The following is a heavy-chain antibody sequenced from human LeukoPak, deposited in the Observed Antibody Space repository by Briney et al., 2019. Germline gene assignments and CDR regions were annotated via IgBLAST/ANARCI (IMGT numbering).Heavy chain of an antibody. V-gene: IGHV3-23*01. CDR1: GFTFSSYA. CDR2: ITESGAYT. J-gene: IGHJ5*02. Sequence: GGSLRLSCAASGFTFSSYAMSWVRQAPGKGLEWVSSITESGAYTYYADSVKGRFTISRDNSKNTLYLHMNSLKVEDTAVFYCAKAFSGSWQFDPWGQGTLATVSS. D-gene: IGHD6-13*01. CDR3: AKAFSGSWQFDP.